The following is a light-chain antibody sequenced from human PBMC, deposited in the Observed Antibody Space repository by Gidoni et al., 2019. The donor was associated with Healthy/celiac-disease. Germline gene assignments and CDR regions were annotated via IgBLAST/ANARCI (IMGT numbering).Light chain of an antibody. CDR1: QSLLYSDGNTY. V-gene: IGKV2-30*01. Sequence: VVMTKSHLSLPVPIGQPASTSCRSSQSLLYSDGNTYLNWLQQGPGQSPRRLIYKVANRDSAVLDRFSGSGSCTDFTLKISRVEAEDVCVYYCMQGTHWPLTFGGGTKVEIK. CDR3: MQGTHWPLT. J-gene: IGKJ4*01. CDR2: KVA.